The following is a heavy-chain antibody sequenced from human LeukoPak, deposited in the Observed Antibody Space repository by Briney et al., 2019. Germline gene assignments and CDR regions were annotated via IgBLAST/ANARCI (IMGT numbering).Heavy chain of an antibody. CDR1: GFPFSSYG. Sequence: GRSLRLSCAASGFPFSSYGMHWVRQAPGKGLEWVAVIWYDGSNKYYADSVKGRFTISRDNSKNTLYLQMNSLRAEDTSVYYCAKGDTAMVSYYFDYWGQGTLVTVSS. V-gene: IGHV3-33*06. D-gene: IGHD5-18*01. CDR3: AKGDTAMVSYYFDY. CDR2: IWYDGSNK. J-gene: IGHJ4*02.